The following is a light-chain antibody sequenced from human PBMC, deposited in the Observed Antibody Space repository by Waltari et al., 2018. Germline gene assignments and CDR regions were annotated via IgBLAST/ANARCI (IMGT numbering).Light chain of an antibody. CDR2: DVT. V-gene: IGLV2-14*01. CDR3: SSYSDSSTHDVV. CDR1: TSDIGGYAY. Sequence: QSALTQPASVSGSPGQSISISCTGTTSDIGGYAYVSWYQQPPAKAPKLLIYDVTNRPSGISNRFSGSKSGDTASLTISGLQAEDEAEYYCSSYSDSSTHDVVFGGGTELTVL. J-gene: IGLJ2*01.